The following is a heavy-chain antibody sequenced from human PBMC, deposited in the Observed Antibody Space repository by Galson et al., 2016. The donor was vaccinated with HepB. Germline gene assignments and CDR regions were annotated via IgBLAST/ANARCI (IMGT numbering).Heavy chain of an antibody. CDR3: ARHFSGSY. V-gene: IGHV3-23*01. Sequence: SLRLSCAASGFTFSNYDMSWVRQAPGRGLEWVSGISGSGASTTYADSVKGRFTISRDNSKNALHLQMNSLRAEDTAMYVCARHFSGSYLGQGTLVTVSS. CDR1: GFTFSNYD. J-gene: IGHJ4*02. CDR2: ISGSGAST. D-gene: IGHD3-22*01.